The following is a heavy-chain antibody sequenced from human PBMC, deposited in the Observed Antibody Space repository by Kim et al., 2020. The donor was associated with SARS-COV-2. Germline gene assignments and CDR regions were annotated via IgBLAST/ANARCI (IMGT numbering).Heavy chain of an antibody. J-gene: IGHJ4*02. CDR2: IYYSGNT. Sequence: SETLSLTCTVSGGSIRINGYYWGWIRQPPGKGLEWLGNIYYSGNTFYSPSLKSRVAISVDTSNKQFSLRLTSVTAADTAVYYCARQYGGNSPEGFDYWGQGTLVTVSS. V-gene: IGHV4-39*01. CDR1: GGSIRINGYY. D-gene: IGHD2-21*01. CDR3: ARQYGGNSPEGFDY.